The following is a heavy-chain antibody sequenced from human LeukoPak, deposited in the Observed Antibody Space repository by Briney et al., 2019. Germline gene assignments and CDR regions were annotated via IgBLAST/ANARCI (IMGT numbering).Heavy chain of an antibody. Sequence: GGSLRLSCAASGVTVSSNYMSWVRQAPGKGLEWVSVIYSGGSTYYADSVKGRFTISRDNSKNTLYLQMNSLRAEDTAVYYCARTKYYYDSSGYLPGVYFQHWGQGTLVTVSS. CDR2: IYSGGST. CDR1: GVTVSSNY. D-gene: IGHD3-22*01. V-gene: IGHV3-53*01. J-gene: IGHJ1*01. CDR3: ARTKYYYDSSGYLPGVYFQH.